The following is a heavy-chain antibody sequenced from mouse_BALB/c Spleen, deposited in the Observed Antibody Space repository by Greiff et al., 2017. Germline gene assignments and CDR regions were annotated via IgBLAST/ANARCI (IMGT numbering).Heavy chain of an antibody. V-gene: IGHV5-4*02. CDR1: GFTFSDYY. J-gene: IGHJ4*01. CDR2: ISDGGSYT. CDR3: GRNRDDYYYAMDY. Sequence: EVQLVESGGGLVKPGGSLKLSCAASGFTFSDYYMYWVRQTPEKRLEWVATISDGGSYTYYPDSVKGRFTISRDNAYNNLYLQMSSLKSEDTAMYYCGRNRDDYYYAMDYWGQGTSVTVSS. D-gene: IGHD2-4*01.